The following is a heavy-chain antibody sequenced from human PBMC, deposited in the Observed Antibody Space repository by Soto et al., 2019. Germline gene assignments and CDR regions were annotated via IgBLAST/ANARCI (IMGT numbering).Heavy chain of an antibody. J-gene: IGHJ5*02. V-gene: IGHV1-18*01. CDR3: VRDEISSAGLDP. CDR1: GYTFIRYG. CDR2: ISTHNGNT. Sequence: ASVKVSCKASGYTFIRYGISWVLQAPGQGLEWMGWISTHNGNTYYAQNFQGRVTMTSDTPTSTAYMELRSLRSDDTAFYYCVRDEISSAGLDPWGQGTLVTVSS.